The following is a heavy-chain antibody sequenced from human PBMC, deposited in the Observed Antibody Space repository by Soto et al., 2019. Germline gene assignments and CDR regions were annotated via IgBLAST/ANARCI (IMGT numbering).Heavy chain of an antibody. D-gene: IGHD2-2*01. CDR3: AGVRGTQLLGWFDP. CDR1: GGSISSGGYY. J-gene: IGHJ5*02. V-gene: IGHV4-31*03. Sequence: QVQLQESGPGLVKPSQTLSLTCTVSGGSISSGGYYWSWIRQHPGKGLEWIGYIYHSGTTYYNPSLKSRVTISVDTSKNQFSLKLTSVTAADTAVYYCAGVRGTQLLGWFDPWGQGTLVTVSS. CDR2: IYHSGTT.